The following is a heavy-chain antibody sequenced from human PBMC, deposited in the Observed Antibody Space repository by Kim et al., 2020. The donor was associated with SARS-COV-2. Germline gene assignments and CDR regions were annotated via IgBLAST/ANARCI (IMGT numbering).Heavy chain of an antibody. D-gene: IGHD2-2*01. CDR1: GGSISSYY. J-gene: IGHJ6*02. CDR2: IYYSGST. CDR3: ARGDIVVVPAAQFFHYGMDV. Sequence: SETLSLTCTVSGGSISSYYWSWIRQPPGKGLEWIGYIYYSGSTNYNPSLKSRVTISVDTSKNQFSLKLSSVTAADTAVYYCARGDIVVVPAAQFFHYGMDVWGQGTTVTVSS. V-gene: IGHV4-59*01.